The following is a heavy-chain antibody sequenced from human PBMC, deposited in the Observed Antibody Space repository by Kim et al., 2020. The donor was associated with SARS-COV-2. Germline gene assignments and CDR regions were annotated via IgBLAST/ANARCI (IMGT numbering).Heavy chain of an antibody. Sequence: SETLSLTCAVYGGSFSGYYWSWIRQPPGKGLEWIGEINHSGSTNYNPSLKSRVTISVDTSKNQFSLKLSSVTAADTAVYYCARVMDRGYFDYWGQGTLVT. V-gene: IGHV4-34*01. CDR2: INHSGST. D-gene: IGHD2-8*01. J-gene: IGHJ4*02. CDR3: ARVMDRGYFDY. CDR1: GGSFSGYY.